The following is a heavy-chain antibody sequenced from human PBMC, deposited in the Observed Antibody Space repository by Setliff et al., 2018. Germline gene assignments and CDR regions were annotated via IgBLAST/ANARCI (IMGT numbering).Heavy chain of an antibody. Sequence: GASVKVSCKASGGTFSSYDINWVRQATGQGLEWMGGMNPNNGNTGYAQKFQGRVTMTTDTSTRTAYMEVTSLRSDDTAVYYCATEKFPGDWGDYWGQGTLVTVSS. CDR3: ATEKFPGDWGDY. J-gene: IGHJ4*02. D-gene: IGHD2-21*01. CDR2: MNPNNGNT. CDR1: GGTFSSYD. V-gene: IGHV1-8*02.